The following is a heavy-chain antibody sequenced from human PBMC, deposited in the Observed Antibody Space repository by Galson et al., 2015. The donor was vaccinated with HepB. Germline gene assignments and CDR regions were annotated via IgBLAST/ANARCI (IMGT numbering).Heavy chain of an antibody. V-gene: IGHV3-74*01. J-gene: IGHJ5*02. CDR3: ARAIVVVTAIRENWFDP. Sequence: SLRLSCAASGFTFSSYWMHWVRQAPGKGLVWVSRINSDGSSTSYADSVKGRFTISRDNAKNTLYLQMNSLRAEDTAVYYCARAIVVVTAIRENWFDPWGQGTLVTVSS. CDR2: INSDGSST. D-gene: IGHD2-21*02. CDR1: GFTFSSYW.